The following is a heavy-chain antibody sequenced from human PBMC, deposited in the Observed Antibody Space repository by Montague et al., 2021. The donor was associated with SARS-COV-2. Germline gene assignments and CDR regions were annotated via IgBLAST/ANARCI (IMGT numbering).Heavy chain of an antibody. Sequence: SETLSLTCTVSGGSISSYYWTWIRQPPGKGLEWIGYIYYSGSTNYNPSLKSRVTISVDTSKNQFSLRLSSVTAADTAVYYCARSSILGAHRFDYWGQGTLVTVSS. J-gene: IGHJ4*02. CDR2: IYYSGST. CDR3: ARSSILGAHRFDY. V-gene: IGHV4-59*12. D-gene: IGHD3-16*01. CDR1: GGSISSYY.